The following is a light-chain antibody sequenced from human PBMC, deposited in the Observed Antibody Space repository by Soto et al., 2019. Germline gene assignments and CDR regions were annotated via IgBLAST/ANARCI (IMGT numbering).Light chain of an antibody. Sequence: DIVMTQSPDSLAVSLGERATINCKSSQTVLYRSNSMNYLSWYQQKPGQPPKLLIYWASTRESGVPDRFSGSGSGTDFTLTISSLPAEDVAVYYCQQYYSSPRTFGGGTKVEIK. CDR2: WAS. V-gene: IGKV4-1*01. CDR1: QTVLYRSNSMNY. CDR3: QQYYSSPRT. J-gene: IGKJ4*01.